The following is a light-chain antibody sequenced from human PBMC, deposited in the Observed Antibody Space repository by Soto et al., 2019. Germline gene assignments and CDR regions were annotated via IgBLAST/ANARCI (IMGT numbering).Light chain of an antibody. CDR1: QSIRSY. CDR3: QQSYSTPMYP. CDR2: AAS. V-gene: IGKV1-39*01. J-gene: IGKJ2*01. Sequence: DIQMTQSPSSLSASVGDRVTITCRASQSIRSYLNWYQQKPGKAPKLLIYAASSLQSGVPSRFSGSGSGTDVTLTISSLQPEDFATYSCQQSYSTPMYPFGQGTKLEI.